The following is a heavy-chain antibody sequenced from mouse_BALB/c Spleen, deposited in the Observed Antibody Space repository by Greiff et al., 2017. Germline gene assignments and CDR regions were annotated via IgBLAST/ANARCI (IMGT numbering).Heavy chain of an antibody. V-gene: IGHV5-6-4*01. CDR2: ISSGGSYT. CDR1: GFTFSSYT. CDR3: TRGGYGSSYAMDY. D-gene: IGHD1-1*01. J-gene: IGHJ4*01. Sequence: DVMLVESGGGLVKPGGSLKLSCAASGFTFSSYTMSWVRQTPEKRLEWVATISSGGSYTYYPDSVKGRFTISRDNAKNTLYLQMSSLKSEDTAMYYCTRGGYGSSYAMDYWGQGTSVTVSS.